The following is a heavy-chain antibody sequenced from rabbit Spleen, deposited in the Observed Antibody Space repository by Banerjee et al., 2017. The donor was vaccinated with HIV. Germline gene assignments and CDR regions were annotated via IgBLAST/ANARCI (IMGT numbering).Heavy chain of an antibody. CDR1: GFSFSSSDY. CDR2: IAGSSSVFT. Sequence: QSLEESGGDLVKPEGSLTLTCTASGFSFSSSDYICWVRQAPGKGLEWISCIAGSSSVFTYSATWARGRFTCSKTSSTTVTLQVTSLTVADTATYFCARDLTGVIGWNFGWWGPGTLVTVS. J-gene: IGHJ4*01. D-gene: IGHD1-1*01. CDR3: ARDLTGVIGWNFGW. V-gene: IGHV1S40*01.